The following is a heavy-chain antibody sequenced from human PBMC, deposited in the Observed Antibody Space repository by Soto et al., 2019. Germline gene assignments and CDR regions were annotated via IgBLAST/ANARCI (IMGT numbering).Heavy chain of an antibody. CDR1: GFTFSSYG. J-gene: IGHJ4*02. D-gene: IGHD3-22*01. CDR3: AKDTYDYVCSGYYVFDY. CDR2: ISYDGSKT. V-gene: IGHV3-30*18. Sequence: QVQLVESGGGVVQPGRSLRLSCAASGFTFSSYGIHWVRQAPGKGLEWVAGISYDGSKTYYEDSVKGRFIISRDNSKNKHYWQVKRLGVEDTAVYHCAKDTYDYVCSGYYVFDYWGQGTLVTVSS.